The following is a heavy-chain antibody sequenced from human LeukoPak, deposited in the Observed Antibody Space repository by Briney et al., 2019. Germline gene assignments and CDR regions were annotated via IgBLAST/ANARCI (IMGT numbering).Heavy chain of an antibody. CDR2: MSDDGSIK. CDR1: GFTFSTCP. D-gene: IGHD6-19*01. J-gene: IGHJ4*02. V-gene: IGHV3-30*04. CDR3: ARSKRSGWTPFDY. Sequence: GRSLRLSCAASGFTFSTCPMHWVRQAPGKGLAWVAVMSDDGSIKYYADSVRGRFTISRDNSKNTLYLQMDSLRGEDTAVYYCARSKRSGWTPFDYWGQGTLVTVSS.